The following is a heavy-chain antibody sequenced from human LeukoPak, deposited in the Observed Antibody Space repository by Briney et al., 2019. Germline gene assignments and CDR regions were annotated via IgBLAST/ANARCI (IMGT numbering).Heavy chain of an antibody. J-gene: IGHJ4*02. CDR3: AKGKGSSSSSIDW. D-gene: IGHD2-15*01. CDR1: GFTFNTYA. CDR2: ISDSGGST. V-gene: IGHV3-23*01. Sequence: GGSLRLSCAASGFTFNTYAMNWVRQAPGKGLEWVSAISDSGGSTYYADSVKGRFTISRDDSKNTVYLQIHRLRAEDTAVYYCAKGKGSSSSSIDWWGQGTLVTVSS.